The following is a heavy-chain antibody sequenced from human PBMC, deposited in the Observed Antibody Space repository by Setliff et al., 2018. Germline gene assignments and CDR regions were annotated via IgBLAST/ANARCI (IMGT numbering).Heavy chain of an antibody. J-gene: IGHJ4*02. V-gene: IGHV4-59*02. D-gene: IGHD6-6*01. CDR3: ARGRNVAARLLDS. CDR2: IFYSGDT. CDR1: GGSVTSHY. Sequence: KPSETLSLTCAVSGGSVTSHYWSWIRQPPGKGLEWIGFIFYSGDTNSNPSLKSRVTMSVDTSKNQFSLKVTSVTAADTAVYYCARGRNVAARLLDSWGRGTLVTVSS.